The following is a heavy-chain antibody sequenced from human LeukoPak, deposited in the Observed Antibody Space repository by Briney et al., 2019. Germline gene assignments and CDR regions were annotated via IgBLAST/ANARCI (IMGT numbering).Heavy chain of an antibody. V-gene: IGHV6-1*01. CDR3: ARRLTQYDCFDP. CDR2: TYYRSTWYN. D-gene: IGHD2-2*01. CDR1: GDSFSSNSVT. Sequence: SQTLSLTCAIAGDSFSSNSVTWNWIRQSPSRGLEWLGRTYYRSTWYNDYAVSVRGRITVNPDTSKNQFSLHLNSVTPEDTAVYYCARRLTQYDCFDPWGQGILVTVSS. J-gene: IGHJ5*02.